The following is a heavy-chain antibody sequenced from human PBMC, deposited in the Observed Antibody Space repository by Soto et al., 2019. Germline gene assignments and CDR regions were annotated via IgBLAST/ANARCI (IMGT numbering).Heavy chain of an antibody. J-gene: IGHJ4*02. D-gene: IGHD1-1*01. CDR1: GNSVSSTSSI. CDR3: ARDLHGTYYYDS. Sequence: PSQTLSLTCDISGNSVSSTSSIWNWIWQAPSRGLEWLGRTYYRSKWHTDYAVSVRGRITINPDTPKNQFFLQLSSVTPDDTAVYFCARDLHGTYYYDSWGQGALVTVSS. V-gene: IGHV6-1*01. CDR2: TYYRSKWHT.